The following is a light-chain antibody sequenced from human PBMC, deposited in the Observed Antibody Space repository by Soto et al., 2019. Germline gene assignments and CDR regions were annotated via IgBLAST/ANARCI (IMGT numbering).Light chain of an antibody. CDR1: SSDVGGHNY. Sequence: QPALTHPPSASRSPGQSVAISCTGTSSDVGGHNYVSWYQQHPGKAPRLVIYEVNKRPSGVPDRFSGSKSGNTASLTVSGLQAEDEADYYCSSYAGSSNVFGTGAKVTVL. CDR3: SSYAGSSNV. J-gene: IGLJ1*01. V-gene: IGLV2-8*01. CDR2: EVN.